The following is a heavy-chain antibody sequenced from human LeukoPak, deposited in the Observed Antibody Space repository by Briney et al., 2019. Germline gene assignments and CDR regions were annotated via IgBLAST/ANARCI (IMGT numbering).Heavy chain of an antibody. V-gene: IGHV3-66*01. Sequence: GGSLRLSWAAAGFSVGSNYMTWVRQAPGKGLEWVSLIYSGGSTYYADSVKGRFTISRDNSKNTLYLQMNSLRAEDTAVYYCARAKPKNMVRGLIMRRESRYYFDYWGQGTLVTVSS. J-gene: IGHJ4*02. CDR1: GFSVGSNY. CDR3: ARAKPKNMVRGLIMRRESRYYFDY. D-gene: IGHD3-10*01. CDR2: IYSGGST.